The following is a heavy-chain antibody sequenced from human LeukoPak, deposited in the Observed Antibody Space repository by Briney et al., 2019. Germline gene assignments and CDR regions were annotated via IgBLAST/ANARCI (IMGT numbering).Heavy chain of an antibody. V-gene: IGHV4-39*01. CDR2: IDYRGRT. CDR3: VRRVNTYGGWFDR. Sequence: SETLSLTCRVSGDSISSSNFHWGWIRPSPGKGMEWIGTIDYRGRTFYNPSLNNRVTISADTSRNQLSLKSSSVTATDTAIYYCVRRVNTYGGWFDRWGQGALVTVSS. J-gene: IGHJ5*02. D-gene: IGHD5-18*01. CDR1: GDSISSSNFH.